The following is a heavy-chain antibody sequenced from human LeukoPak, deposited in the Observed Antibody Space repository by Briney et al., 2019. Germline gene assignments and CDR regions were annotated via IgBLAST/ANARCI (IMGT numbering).Heavy chain of an antibody. J-gene: IGHJ6*03. CDR2: MNPNSGNT. Sequence: GASVKVSCKASGYTFTSYDINWVRQATGQGLEWMGWMNPNSGNTGYAQKFQGRVTITRNTSISTAYMELSSLRSEDTAVYYCARGPPKYSTSYYMDVWGKGTTVTISS. CDR1: GYTFTSYD. CDR3: ARGPPKYSTSYYMDV. D-gene: IGHD6-6*01. V-gene: IGHV1-8*03.